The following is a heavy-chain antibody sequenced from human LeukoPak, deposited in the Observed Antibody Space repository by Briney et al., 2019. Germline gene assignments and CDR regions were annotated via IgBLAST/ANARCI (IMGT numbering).Heavy chain of an antibody. D-gene: IGHD2-2*01. CDR1: GFTFSSYG. J-gene: IGHJ4*02. CDR2: ISYDGSNK. Sequence: GGSLRLSCAASGFTFSSYGMHWVRQAPGKGLEWVAVISYDGSNKYYADSVKGRFTISRDNSKNTLYLQMNSLRAEDTAVYYCASTSWQPPFDNWGQGTLVTVSS. V-gene: IGHV3-30*03. CDR3: ASTSWQPPFDN.